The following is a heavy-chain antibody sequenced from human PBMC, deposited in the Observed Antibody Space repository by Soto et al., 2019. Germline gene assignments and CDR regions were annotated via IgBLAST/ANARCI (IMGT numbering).Heavy chain of an antibody. CDR2: INHSGST. Sequence: SETLSLTCAVYGGSFSGYYWTWIRQPPGTGLEWIGEINHSGSTNYNPSLESRVAISVDTSKNQFSLNLRSVTAADTAVYYCGPRGAVAPRGYWGQGTLVTVSS. V-gene: IGHV4-34*01. D-gene: IGHD2-15*01. CDR1: GGSFSGYY. CDR3: GPRGAVAPRGY. J-gene: IGHJ4*02.